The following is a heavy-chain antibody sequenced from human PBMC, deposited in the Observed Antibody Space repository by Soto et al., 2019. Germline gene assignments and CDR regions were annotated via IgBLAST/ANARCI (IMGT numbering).Heavy chain of an antibody. CDR1: GFTFSSYW. CDR2: VKSDGST. D-gene: IGHD5-12*01. CDR3: ARGIRGHYDSDV. Sequence: EVQLVESGGDLVQPGGSLRLSCAASGFTFSSYWMHWVRQAPGKGLVWVSRVKSDGSTYYADSVKGRFTISRDNAKNTLYLQMNSLTVEDTAVYYCARGIRGHYDSDVWGQGTMVTVSS. J-gene: IGHJ3*01. V-gene: IGHV3-74*01.